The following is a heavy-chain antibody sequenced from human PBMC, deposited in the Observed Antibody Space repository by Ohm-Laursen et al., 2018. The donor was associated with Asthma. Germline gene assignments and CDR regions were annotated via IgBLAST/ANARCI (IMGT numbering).Heavy chain of an antibody. Sequence: SLRLSCAASGYTFRRYSIHWVRQAPGKGLQWLAFIKPDGSQTYYADSMEGRFSISRDNSKNSLYLQMSSLRGEDTAIYYCATLSWYASQFWGQGTLVTVSS. J-gene: IGHJ4*02. CDR2: IKPDGSQT. CDR1: GYTFRRYS. D-gene: IGHD2-2*01. CDR3: ATLSWYASQF. V-gene: IGHV3-7*01.